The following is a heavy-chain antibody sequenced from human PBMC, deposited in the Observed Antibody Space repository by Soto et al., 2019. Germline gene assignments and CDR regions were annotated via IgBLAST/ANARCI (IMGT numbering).Heavy chain of an antibody. D-gene: IGHD3-22*01. Sequence: GGSLRLSCAASGFTFTNGWINWVRQAPRKGLEWVAVIWYDGSNKYYADSVKGRFTISRDNSKNTLYLQMNSLRAEDTAVYYCARDQVVITGVTHRVDYYYYGMDVWGQGTTVTVSS. CDR3: ARDQVVITGVTHRVDYYYYGMDV. CDR1: GFTFTNGW. J-gene: IGHJ6*02. CDR2: IWYDGSNK. V-gene: IGHV3-33*08.